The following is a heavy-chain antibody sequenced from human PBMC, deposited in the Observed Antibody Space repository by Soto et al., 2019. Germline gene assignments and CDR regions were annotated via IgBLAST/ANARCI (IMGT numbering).Heavy chain of an antibody. CDR2: IWYDGSNK. V-gene: IGHV3-33*01. J-gene: IGHJ4*02. CDR1: GFTFSSYG. D-gene: IGHD3-9*01. Sequence: QVQLVESGGGVVQPGRSLRLSCAASGFTFSSYGMHWVRQAPGKGLEWVAVIWYDGSNKYYADSVKGRFTISRDNSKNTLYLQMNSLRAEDTAVYYCARDRSALRYFDGPFPYWGQGTLVTVSS. CDR3: ARDRSALRYFDGPFPY.